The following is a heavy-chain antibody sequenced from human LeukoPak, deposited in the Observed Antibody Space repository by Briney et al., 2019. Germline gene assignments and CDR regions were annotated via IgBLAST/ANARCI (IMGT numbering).Heavy chain of an antibody. CDR3: ARDGVGPIMFDY. Sequence: PGGSLRLSCAASGFTFSSYAMSWVRQAPGKGLEWVSAISGSGGSTYYADSVKGRFTISRDNSKNTLYLQMNSLRAEDTAVYYCARDGVGPIMFDYWGQGTLVTVSS. V-gene: IGHV3-23*01. J-gene: IGHJ4*02. D-gene: IGHD1-26*01. CDR1: GFTFSSYA. CDR2: ISGSGGST.